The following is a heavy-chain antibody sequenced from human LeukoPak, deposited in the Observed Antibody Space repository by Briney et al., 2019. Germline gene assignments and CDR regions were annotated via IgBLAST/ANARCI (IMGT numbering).Heavy chain of an antibody. D-gene: IGHD5-12*01. CDR3: AKDESGYDFTSALDY. J-gene: IGHJ4*02. CDR2: ITYDGSNK. Sequence: GGPLRFSGAALGFSFKDFNMHGVGRAPAKGREGVAVITYDGSNKYYTDSVKGRFTISRDNSKTTLYLQMNSLRAEDTAVYYCAKDESGYDFTSALDYWGQGTLVTVSS. CDR1: GFSFKDFN. V-gene: IGHV3-30*18.